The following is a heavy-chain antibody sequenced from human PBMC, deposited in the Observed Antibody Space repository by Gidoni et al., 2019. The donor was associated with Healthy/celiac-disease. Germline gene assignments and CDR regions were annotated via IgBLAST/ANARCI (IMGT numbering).Heavy chain of an antibody. CDR3: ARNSHYDFWSGYYKPAYYYGMDV. V-gene: IGHV4-59*01. CDR1: GGSISSYY. CDR2: IYYSGST. Sequence: QVQLQESGPGLVKPSETLSLTCTVSGGSISSYYWSWIRQPPGKGLEWIGYIYYSGSTNYNPSLKSRFTISVDTSKNQFSLKLSSVTAADTTVYYCARNSHYDFWSGYYKPAYYYGMDVWGQGTTVTVSS. J-gene: IGHJ6*02. D-gene: IGHD3-3*01.